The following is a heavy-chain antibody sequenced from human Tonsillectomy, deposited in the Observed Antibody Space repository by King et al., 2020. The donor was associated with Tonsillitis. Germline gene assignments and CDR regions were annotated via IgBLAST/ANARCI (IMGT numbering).Heavy chain of an antibody. J-gene: IGHJ4*02. CDR3: AKDLNWGGGF. V-gene: IGHV3-23*04. Sequence: EVQLVESGGGLVQPGGSLRLSCAASGFTFSSYAMTWVRQAPGKGMEWVSVISGSGGRTDYADSVKGRFTISRDNSKNTLYLQMNSLRADDSAVYYCAKDLNWGGGFWGQGTLVTVSS. D-gene: IGHD7-27*01. CDR1: GFTFSSYA. CDR2: ISGSGGRT.